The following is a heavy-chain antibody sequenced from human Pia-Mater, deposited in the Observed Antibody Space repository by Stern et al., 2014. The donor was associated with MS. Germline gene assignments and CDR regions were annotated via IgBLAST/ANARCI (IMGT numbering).Heavy chain of an antibody. J-gene: IGHJ5*01. V-gene: IGHV3-23*04. CDR3: ARPPESGWYRGGFDS. CDR1: GFTFSDYS. D-gene: IGHD6-19*01. Sequence: EVQLEESGGGLAQPGGSLRLSCVASGFTFSDYSMNWVRPAPGKGLECIAAGRDSGNYKDYEDSVKGRFSVSRDNSRNTLLLQRTSMRVDDTAIYYCARPPESGWYRGGFDSWGQGTLVIVSS. CDR2: GRDSGNYK.